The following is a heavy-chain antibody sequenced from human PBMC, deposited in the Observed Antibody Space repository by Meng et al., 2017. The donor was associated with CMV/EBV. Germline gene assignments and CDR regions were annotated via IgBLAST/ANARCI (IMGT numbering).Heavy chain of an antibody. J-gene: IGHJ6*02. CDR3: ARQRSSGWLYYYYGMDV. D-gene: IGHD6-19*01. V-gene: IGHV4-34*01. Sequence: SETLSLTCAVYGGSFSGYYWSWIRQPPGKGLGWIGEINHSGSTNYNPSLKSRVTISVDTSKNQFSLKLSSVTAADTAVYYCARQRSSGWLYYYYGMDVWGQGTTVTVSS. CDR2: INHSGST. CDR1: GGSFSGYY.